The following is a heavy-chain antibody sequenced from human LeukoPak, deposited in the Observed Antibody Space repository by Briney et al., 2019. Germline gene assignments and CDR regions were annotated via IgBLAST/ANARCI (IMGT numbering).Heavy chain of an antibody. J-gene: IGHJ6*03. CDR2: IYSGGST. D-gene: IGHD3-10*01. Sequence: GGSLRLSCAATGFTISSNYMSWVRQAPGKGLEWVSVIYSGGSTYYADSVKGRFTISRDNSKNTLYLQMNSLRAEDTAVYYCAKEDAGSFYYYMDVWGKGTTVTVSS. CDR1: GFTISSNY. CDR3: AKEDAGSFYYYMDV. V-gene: IGHV3-66*01.